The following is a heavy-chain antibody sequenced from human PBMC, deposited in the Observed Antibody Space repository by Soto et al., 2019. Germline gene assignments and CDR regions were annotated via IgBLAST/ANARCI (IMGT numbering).Heavy chain of an antibody. D-gene: IGHD2-2*01. V-gene: IGHV1-18*01. Sequence: ASVKVSCKASGYTFTSYGISWVRQAPGQGLEWMGWISAYNGNTNYAQKLQGRVTMTTDTSTSTAYMELRSLRSDDTAVYYCARNTVIVVVPAAKGTWFDPWGQGTLFTVSS. J-gene: IGHJ5*02. CDR3: ARNTVIVVVPAAKGTWFDP. CDR2: ISAYNGNT. CDR1: GYTFTSYG.